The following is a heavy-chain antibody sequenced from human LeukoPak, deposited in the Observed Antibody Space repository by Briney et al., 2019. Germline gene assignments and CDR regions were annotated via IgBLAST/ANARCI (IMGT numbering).Heavy chain of an antibody. CDR3: TRDEGSTWQRFDP. J-gene: IGHJ5*02. CDR2: ISWNSGSI. Sequence: PGGSLRLSCAASGFTFDDYAMHWVRQAPGKGLEWVSGISWNSGSIGYADSVKGRFTISRDNTKNTLYLRMYSLRVEDTAIYYCTRDEGSTWQRFDPWGQGTLVTVSS. V-gene: IGHV3-9*01. D-gene: IGHD3-10*01. CDR1: GFTFDDYA.